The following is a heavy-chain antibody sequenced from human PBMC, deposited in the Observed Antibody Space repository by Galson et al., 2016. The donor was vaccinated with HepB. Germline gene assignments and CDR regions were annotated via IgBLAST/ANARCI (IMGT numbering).Heavy chain of an antibody. V-gene: IGHV3-33*01. CDR3: ARIYYEILTGLTPWYYFDS. CDR2: IWYDGSEK. Sequence: SLRLPCAASGFTFSNYGMHWVRQAPGKGLEWVAVIWYDGSEKYYADSVKGRFTISRDNSKNTLHLQMNSLRAEDTAVYYCARIYYEILTGLTPWYYFDSWGQGTLVTVSS. J-gene: IGHJ4*02. D-gene: IGHD3-9*01. CDR1: GFTFSNYG.